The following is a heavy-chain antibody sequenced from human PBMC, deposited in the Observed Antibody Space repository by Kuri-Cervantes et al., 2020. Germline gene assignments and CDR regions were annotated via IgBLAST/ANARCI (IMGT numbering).Heavy chain of an antibody. D-gene: IGHD6-13*01. Sequence: GGSLRLSCAASGFTFSSYSMNWVRQAPGKGLEWVSSISSSSSYIYYADSVKGRFTISRDNAKNSLYLQMNSLRAEDTAVYYCAELVRGEGGMDVWGQGTTVTVSS. CDR3: AELVRGEGGMDV. CDR1: GFTFSSYS. CDR2: ISSSSSYI. V-gene: IGHV3-21*01. J-gene: IGHJ6*02.